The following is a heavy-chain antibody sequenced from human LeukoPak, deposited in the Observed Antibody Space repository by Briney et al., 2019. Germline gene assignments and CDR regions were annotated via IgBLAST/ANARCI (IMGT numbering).Heavy chain of an antibody. J-gene: IGHJ4*02. V-gene: IGHV3-23*01. D-gene: IGHD4-23*01. Sequence: QPGGSLRLSCAASGFTFSSYAMSWVRQAPGKGLEWVSAISGSGGSTYYADSVKGRFTISRDNAKNPLYLQMNSLRDEDTAVYYCARDSDGGYNWGQGTLVTVSS. CDR2: ISGSGGST. CDR1: GFTFSSYA. CDR3: ARDSDGGYN.